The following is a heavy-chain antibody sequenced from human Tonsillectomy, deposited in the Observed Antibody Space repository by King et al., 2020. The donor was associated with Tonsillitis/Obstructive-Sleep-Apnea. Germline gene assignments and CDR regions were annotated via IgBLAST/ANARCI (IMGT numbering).Heavy chain of an antibody. J-gene: IGHJ1*01. D-gene: IGHD3-3*01. CDR1: GGSFSGYY. CDR2: INYSGSI. CDR3: ARGGDIGALFGVDPSLGH. Sequence: VQLQQWGAGRLKSSETLSLTCAVYGGSFSGYYWSWIRQPPGKGLEWSGEINYSGSINYNPSLKSRVTISVDTSKNQVSVKLSSVTAADKAVYYCARGGDIGALFGVDPSLGHWGQGTLVTVSS. V-gene: IGHV4-34*01.